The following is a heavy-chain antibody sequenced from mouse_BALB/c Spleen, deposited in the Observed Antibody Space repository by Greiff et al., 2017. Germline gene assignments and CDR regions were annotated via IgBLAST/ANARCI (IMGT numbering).Heavy chain of an antibody. CDR1: GFTFSSYG. J-gene: IGHJ4*01. V-gene: IGHV5-6-3*01. CDR2: INSNGGSN. Sequence: EVQLVESGGGLVQPGGSLKLSCAASGFTFSSYGMSWVRQTPDKRLELVATINSNGGSNYYPDSVKGRFTISRDNAKNTLYLQMSSLKSEDTAMYYCARDPMDYWGQGTSVTVSS. CDR3: ARDPMDY.